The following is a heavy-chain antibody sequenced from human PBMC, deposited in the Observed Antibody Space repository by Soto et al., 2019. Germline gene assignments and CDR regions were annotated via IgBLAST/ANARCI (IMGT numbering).Heavy chain of an antibody. CDR3: ARSQGGSSSLDIYYYYYYGMDV. CDR2: VIPIFVTP. D-gene: IGHD2-15*01. J-gene: IGHJ6*02. CDR1: EGPFSTFA. V-gene: IGHV1-69*01. Sequence: QVQLVQSGAEVKKPGSSVKSSGKPPEGPFSTFAFTWGGQAPGQGLCGWGGVIPIFVTPKYAQKFQGRVTITADESTSTGYMELRSLRSEDTAVYYCARSQGGSSSLDIYYYYYYGMDVWGQGTTVTVSS.